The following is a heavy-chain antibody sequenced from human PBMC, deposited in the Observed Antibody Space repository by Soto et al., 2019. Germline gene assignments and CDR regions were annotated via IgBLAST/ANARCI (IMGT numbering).Heavy chain of an antibody. CDR2: IIPIFGTA. Sequence: QVQLVQSGAEVKKPGSSVKVSCKASGGTFSSYAISWVRQAPGQGLEWMGGIIPIFGTATYAQKFQGRVTITADESTSTAYMELSSLRSEDTAVYYCARGIKYSSSSGRDYYYGMDVWGQGTTVTVSS. J-gene: IGHJ6*02. V-gene: IGHV1-69*12. CDR1: GGTFSSYA. CDR3: ARGIKYSSSSGRDYYYGMDV. D-gene: IGHD6-6*01.